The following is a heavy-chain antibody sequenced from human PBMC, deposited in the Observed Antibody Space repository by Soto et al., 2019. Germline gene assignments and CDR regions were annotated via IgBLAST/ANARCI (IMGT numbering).Heavy chain of an antibody. V-gene: IGHV3-23*01. CDR2: ISDSGSLT. CDR1: GFAFSSHP. D-gene: IGHD6-6*01. J-gene: IGHJ3*02. CDR3: ARRTFGSSRSFDI. Sequence: PGGSLRLSCAASGFAFSSHPMSWVRQAPEKGLEWVAGISDSGSLTYNADSVRGRFTISRDNSKNTPYLQMNSLRAEDTAVYYCARRTFGSSRSFDIWGQGTMVTVSS.